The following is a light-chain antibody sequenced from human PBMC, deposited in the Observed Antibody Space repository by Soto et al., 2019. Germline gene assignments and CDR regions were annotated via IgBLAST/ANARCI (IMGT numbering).Light chain of an antibody. CDR1: SSEVGGYNY. J-gene: IGLJ1*01. CDR3: SSYTSSSTPYV. Sequence: QSALTQPASVSGSPGQSITISCTGTSSEVGGYNYVSWYQQHPVKAPKLMIYDVTNRPSGVSDRFSGSKSGNTASLTISGLQAEDEADYYCSSYTSSSTPYVFGTGTKVTVL. CDR2: DVT. V-gene: IGLV2-14*01.